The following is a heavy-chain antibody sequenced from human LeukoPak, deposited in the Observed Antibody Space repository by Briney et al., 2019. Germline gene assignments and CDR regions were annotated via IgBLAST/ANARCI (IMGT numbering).Heavy chain of an antibody. D-gene: IGHD2-21*02. J-gene: IGHJ4*02. Sequence: SVKVSCKASGGTFTSYAISWVRHAPGQGLEWMGGIIPIFGTANYAQKFQGRVTITADKSTSTAYMELSSLRSEDTAVYYCATNVGAFPVVVTATYFDYWGQGTLVTVSS. V-gene: IGHV1-69*06. CDR2: IIPIFGTA. CDR1: GGTFTSYA. CDR3: ATNVGAFPVVVTATYFDY.